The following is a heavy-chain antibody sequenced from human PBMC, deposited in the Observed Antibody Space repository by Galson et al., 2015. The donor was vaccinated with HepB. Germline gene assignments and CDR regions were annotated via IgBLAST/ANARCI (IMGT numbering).Heavy chain of an antibody. J-gene: IGHJ4*02. CDR2: INPSGDIT. CDR1: GYTFTSYY. Sequence: SVKVSCKASGYTFTSYYLYWVRQAPGQGLEWIGIINPSGDITRYAQKFQGRVTMTRDMSTSTVYMELSGLRSDDTAVYYCARDRLGISGVVTHHTYFDYWGQGTLLTVSS. CDR3: ARDRLGISGVVTHHTYFDY. V-gene: IGHV1-46*01. D-gene: IGHD3-3*01.